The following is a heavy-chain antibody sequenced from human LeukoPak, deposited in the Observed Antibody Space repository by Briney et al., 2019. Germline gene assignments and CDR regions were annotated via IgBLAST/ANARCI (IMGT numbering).Heavy chain of an antibody. CDR3: AKDPGYYYDNSGADY. CDR2: ISYDGSNK. D-gene: IGHD3-22*01. CDR1: GFTFSSYG. Sequence: PGGSLRLSCAASGFTFSSYGMHWVRQAPGKGLEWVAVISYDGSNKYYADSVKGRFTISRDNSKNTLYLQMNSLRAEDTAVYYCAKDPGYYYDNSGADYWGQGTLVTVSS. J-gene: IGHJ4*02. V-gene: IGHV3-30*18.